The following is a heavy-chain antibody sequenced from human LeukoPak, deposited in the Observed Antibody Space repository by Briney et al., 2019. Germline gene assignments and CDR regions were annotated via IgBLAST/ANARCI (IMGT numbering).Heavy chain of an antibody. J-gene: IGHJ4*02. CDR2: IYYSGST. CDR3: ARHQGYYGSGSYYYFDY. D-gene: IGHD3-10*01. CDR1: GGSISSSSSY. Sequence: PSETLSLTCTVSGGSISSSSSYWGWIRQPPGKGLEWIGSIYYSGSTYYNPSLKSRVTISVDTSKNQFSLKLSSVTAADTAVYYCARHQGYYGSGSYYYFDYWGQGTLVTVSS. V-gene: IGHV4-39*01.